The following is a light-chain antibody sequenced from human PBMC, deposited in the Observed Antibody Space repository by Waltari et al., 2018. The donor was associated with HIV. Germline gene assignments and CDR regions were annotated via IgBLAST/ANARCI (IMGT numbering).Light chain of an antibody. J-gene: IGKJ5*01. CDR1: QNSTNY. V-gene: IGKV1-39*01. CDR2: GAS. Sequence: DMQMTQSPSSLSASVGDRVTITYRASQNSTNYLNWYQQTPGKAPTLLFFGASTLQSGVLSRFSVSGSETAFTLSISSLHPEDFATYYCQQTFTIPQTFGQGTRLEI. CDR3: QQTFTIPQT.